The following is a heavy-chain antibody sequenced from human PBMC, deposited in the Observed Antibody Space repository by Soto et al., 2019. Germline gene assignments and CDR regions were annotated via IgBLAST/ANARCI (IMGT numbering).Heavy chain of an antibody. CDR1: GGSFSGYY. D-gene: IGHD3-9*01. J-gene: IGHJ6*02. CDR2: INHSGST. V-gene: IGHV4-34*01. Sequence: SETLSLTCAVYGGSFSGYYWSWIRQPPGKGLEWIGEINHSGSTNYNPSLKSRVTISVDTSKKQFSLKLSSVTAADTAVYYCARVDILTVYGCMDVWGQGTTVTVSS. CDR3: ARVDILTVYGCMDV.